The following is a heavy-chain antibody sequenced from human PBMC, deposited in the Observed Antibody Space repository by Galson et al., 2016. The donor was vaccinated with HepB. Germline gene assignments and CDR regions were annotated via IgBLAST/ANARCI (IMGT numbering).Heavy chain of an antibody. CDR2: ISNNDADT. Sequence: SLRLSCAASGFTFSTYAMNWVRQAPGKGLEWVSSISNNDADTYYADSVKGRFTISRDNSKNTLYLQMNSLRAEDTAIYYCARDRPCISTSCYYGRFDFWGQGTLVPVSS. CDR3: ARDRPCISTSCYYGRFDF. CDR1: GFTFSTYA. J-gene: IGHJ4*02. V-gene: IGHV3-23*01. D-gene: IGHD2-2*01.